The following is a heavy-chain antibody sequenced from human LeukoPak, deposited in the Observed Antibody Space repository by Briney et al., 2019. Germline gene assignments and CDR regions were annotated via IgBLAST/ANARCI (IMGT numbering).Heavy chain of an antibody. Sequence: GGSLRLSCAASGFTFSSYWMSWVRQAPGKGLEWVANIKQDGSEKHYVDSVKGRFTISRDNAKNSLYLQMNSLRAEDTAVYYCARGDVGPGGYSYGSYWGQGTLVTVSS. CDR1: GFTFSSYW. D-gene: IGHD5-18*01. CDR3: ARGDVGPGGYSYGSY. J-gene: IGHJ4*02. CDR2: IKQDGSEK. V-gene: IGHV3-7*01.